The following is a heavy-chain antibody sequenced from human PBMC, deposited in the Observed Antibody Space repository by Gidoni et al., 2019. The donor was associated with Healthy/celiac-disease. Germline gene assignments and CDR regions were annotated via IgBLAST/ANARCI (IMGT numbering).Heavy chain of an antibody. J-gene: IGHJ4*02. D-gene: IGHD5-18*01. V-gene: IGHV3-43*01. CDR2: ISWDGGST. Sequence: EVQLVESGGVVVHPGGSLRLSCAASGFPFDDYTMHWVRQAPGKGLEWVSIISWDGGSTYYADSVKGRFTISRDNSKNSLYLQMNSLRTEDTALYYCAKAQGYSYGYIDYWGQGTLVTVSS. CDR3: AKAQGYSYGYIDY. CDR1: GFPFDDYT.